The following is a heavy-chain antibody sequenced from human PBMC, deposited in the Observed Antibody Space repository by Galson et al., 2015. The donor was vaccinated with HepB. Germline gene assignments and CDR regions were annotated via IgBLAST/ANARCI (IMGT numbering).Heavy chain of an antibody. J-gene: IGHJ6*02. CDR2: IIPIFGTA. Sequence: SVKVSCKASGGTFSSYAISWVRQAPGQGLEWMGGIIPIFGTANYAQKFQGRVTITADESTSTAYMELSSLRSEDTAVYYCASPTFYCSSTSCYTRSVTTDYYCYGMDVWGQGTTVTVSS. V-gene: IGHV1-69*13. D-gene: IGHD2-2*02. CDR1: GGTFSSYA. CDR3: ASPTFYCSSTSCYTRSVTTDYYCYGMDV.